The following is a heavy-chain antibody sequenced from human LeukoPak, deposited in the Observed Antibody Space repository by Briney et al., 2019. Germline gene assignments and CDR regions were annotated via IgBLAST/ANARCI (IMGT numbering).Heavy chain of an antibody. J-gene: IGHJ6*03. CDR3: ARGRYCSSTSCSQEFYYYYYMDV. Sequence: SETLSLTCTVSGGSISSYYWSWIRQPPGKGLEWIEYIYYSGSTNYNPSLKSRVTISVDTSKNQFSLKLSSVTAADTAVYYCARGRYCSSTSCSQEFYYYYYMDVWGKGTTVTVSS. V-gene: IGHV4-59*01. CDR2: IYYSGST. D-gene: IGHD2-2*01. CDR1: GGSISSYY.